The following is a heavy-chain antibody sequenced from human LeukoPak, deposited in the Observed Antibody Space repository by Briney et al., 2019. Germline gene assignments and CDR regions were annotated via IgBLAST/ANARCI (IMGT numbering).Heavy chain of an antibody. V-gene: IGHV3-64*01. CDR3: AELGITMIGGV. CDR1: GFTFSSYA. D-gene: IGHD3-10*02. Sequence: GGSLRLSCAASGFTFSSYAMHWVRQAPGKGLEYVSVINSNGGSTYYANSVKGRFTISRDNAKNSLYLQMNSLRAEDTAVYYCAELGITMIGGVRGKGTTVTISS. J-gene: IGHJ6*04. CDR2: INSNGGST.